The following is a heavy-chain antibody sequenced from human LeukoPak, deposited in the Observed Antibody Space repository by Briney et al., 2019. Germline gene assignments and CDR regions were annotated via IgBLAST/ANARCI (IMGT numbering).Heavy chain of an antibody. CDR2: IYSSGST. D-gene: IGHD3-16*01. Sequence: PSETLSLTCTVSGASMSSFYWSWIRQSPGKGLEWIGYIYSSGSTNYNPSLKSRVTISVDTSKSQFSLKLSSVTAADTAVYYCARSWAGKGTYYYYYYMDVWGKGTTVTVSS. CDR1: GASMSSFY. V-gene: IGHV4-59*08. J-gene: IGHJ6*03. CDR3: ARSWAGKGTYYYYYYMDV.